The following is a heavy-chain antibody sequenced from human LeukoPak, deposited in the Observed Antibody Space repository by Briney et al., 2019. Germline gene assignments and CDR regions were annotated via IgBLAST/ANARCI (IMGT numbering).Heavy chain of an antibody. V-gene: IGHV3-21*01. J-gene: IGHJ3*02. D-gene: IGHD1-26*01. CDR1: PFTFSTYN. CDR3: ARDVGASAPDAFDI. Sequence: GGSLRLSWPASPFTFSTYNMNWVRQAPGKGLEWVSSISSSSNYIYYADSVKGRFTISRDNAKNSLYLQMNSLRAEDTDVYYCARDVGASAPDAFDIWGQGTMVTVSS. CDR2: ISSSSNYI.